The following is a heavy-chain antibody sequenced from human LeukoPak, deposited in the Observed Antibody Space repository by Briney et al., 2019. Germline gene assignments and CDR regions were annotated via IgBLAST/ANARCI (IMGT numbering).Heavy chain of an antibody. CDR2: INHGGST. CDR1: GGSFGGYS. J-gene: IGHJ5*02. V-gene: IGHV4-34*01. CDR3: ARVSDVVVLNWFDP. Sequence: SETLSLTCAVYGGSFGGYSWSWIRKPPGKGREGFGEINHGGSTNYHPSSISRVTISVDTSKNQFSLKLSSVTAADTAVYYCARVSDVVVLNWFDPWGQGTLVTVSS. D-gene: IGHD2-15*01.